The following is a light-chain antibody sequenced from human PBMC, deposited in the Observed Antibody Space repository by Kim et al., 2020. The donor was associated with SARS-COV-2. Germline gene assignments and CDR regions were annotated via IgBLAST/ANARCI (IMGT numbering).Light chain of an antibody. V-gene: IGLV3-1*01. CDR2: QDT. J-gene: IGLJ3*02. CDR3: QAWDSSAGV. CDR1: GLGDKF. Sequence: SYELTQPPSLSVSPGQTATITCSGSGLGDKFAFWYQQKPGQSPVLVIYQDTRRPSGIPERFSGSNSGNTATLTMSGTQAMDAADYYCQAWDSSAGVFGGGTQLTVL.